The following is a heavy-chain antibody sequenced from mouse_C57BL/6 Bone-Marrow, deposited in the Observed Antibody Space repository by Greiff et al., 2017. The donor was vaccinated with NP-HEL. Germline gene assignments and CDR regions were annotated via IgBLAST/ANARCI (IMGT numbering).Heavy chain of an antibody. Sequence: EVQLQQSGAELVRPGASVKLSCTASGFNINDDYMHWVKQRPEQGLEWIGWIDPENGDTEYASKFQGKATITADTSSNTAYLQLSSLTSEDTAVYYCTVYSSYAMDYWGQGTSVTVSS. D-gene: IGHD2-12*01. V-gene: IGHV14-4*01. CDR1: GFNINDDY. CDR3: TVYSSYAMDY. CDR2: IDPENGDT. J-gene: IGHJ4*01.